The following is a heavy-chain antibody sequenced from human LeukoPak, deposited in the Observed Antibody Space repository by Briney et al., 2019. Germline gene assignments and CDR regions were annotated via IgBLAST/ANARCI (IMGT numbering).Heavy chain of an antibody. V-gene: IGHV4-59*01. Sequence: SETLSLTCTVSGGSISSFFWSWIRQPPGKGLEWIGSMHYSGDAKYNPSLKSRVSLSIDTSKQQFSLRLSSVTAADTAVYYCARDLELERNRWNYFESWGQGTLVSVSS. D-gene: IGHD1-1*01. CDR3: ARDLELERNRWNYFES. CDR2: MHYSGDA. CDR1: GGSISSFF. J-gene: IGHJ4*02.